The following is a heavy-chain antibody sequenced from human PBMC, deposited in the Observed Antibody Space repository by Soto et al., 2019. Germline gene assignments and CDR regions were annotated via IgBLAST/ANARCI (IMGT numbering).Heavy chain of an antibody. J-gene: IGHJ5*02. Sequence: QVQLVQSGAEVKKPGASVKVSCKASGYTFTGYYMHWVRQAPGQGLEWMGWINPNSGGTNYAQKFQGWVTMTRDTSISTAYMELSRLRSDDTAVYYCARAKVTAIPDTRFDPWGQGTLVTVSS. CDR2: INPNSGGT. CDR1: GYTFTGYY. D-gene: IGHD2-21*02. CDR3: ARAKVTAIPDTRFDP. V-gene: IGHV1-2*04.